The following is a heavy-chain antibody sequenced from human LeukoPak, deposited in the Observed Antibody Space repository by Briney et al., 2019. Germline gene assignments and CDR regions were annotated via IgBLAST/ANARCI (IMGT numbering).Heavy chain of an antibody. CDR1: GYSFTSYW. D-gene: IGHD6-19*01. Sequence: GESLKISCKGSGYSFTSYWIGWVRQMPGKGLEWMGSIYPGDSDTRYSPSFQGQVTISADKSISTAYLQWSSLKASDTAMYYCARPGQGYSSGWYFDYWGQGTLVTVSS. CDR2: IYPGDSDT. V-gene: IGHV5-51*01. CDR3: ARPGQGYSSGWYFDY. J-gene: IGHJ4*02.